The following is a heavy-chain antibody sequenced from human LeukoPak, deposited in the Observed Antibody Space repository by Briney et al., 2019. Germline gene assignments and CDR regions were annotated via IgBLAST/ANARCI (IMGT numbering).Heavy chain of an antibody. CDR2: IYYSGST. CDR1: GGSISSYX. D-gene: IGHD5-24*01. CDR3: ARWGREGNWFDP. J-gene: IGHJ5*02. V-gene: IGHV4-59*01. Sequence: TCXXXGGSISSYXWSWIRQPPGKGLEWTGYIYYSGSTNYNPSLKSRVTISVDTSKNQFSLKLSSVTAADTAVYYCARWGREGNWFDPWDQGTLVTVSS.